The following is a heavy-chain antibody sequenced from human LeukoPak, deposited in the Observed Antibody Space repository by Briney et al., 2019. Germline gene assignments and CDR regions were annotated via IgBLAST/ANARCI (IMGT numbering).Heavy chain of an antibody. CDR1: GFTFSSYE. CDR3: ARDSGSYWGYYYYYMDV. Sequence: GGSLRLSCAASGFTFSSYEMNWVRQAPGKGLEWVSYISSSGSTIYYADSVKGRFTISRDNAKNSLYLQMNSLRAEDTAVYYCARDSGSYWGYYYYYMDVWGKGTTVTVSS. CDR2: ISSSGSTI. D-gene: IGHD1-26*01. J-gene: IGHJ6*03. V-gene: IGHV3-48*03.